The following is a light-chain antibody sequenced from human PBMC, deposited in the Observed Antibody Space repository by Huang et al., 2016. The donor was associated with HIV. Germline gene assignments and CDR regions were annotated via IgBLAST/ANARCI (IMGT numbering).Light chain of an antibody. J-gene: IGKJ1*01. Sequence: DIQMTQSPSSLSASVGDRVTITCRASQGISNSLAWYQQKPGKAPKLLLYGASTVESGVPARFSGSGSGTDYTLTISSLQPEDFATYYCQQYYTIRAFGQGTKVEIK. CDR2: GAS. V-gene: IGKV1-NL1*01. CDR1: QGISNS. CDR3: QQYYTIRA.